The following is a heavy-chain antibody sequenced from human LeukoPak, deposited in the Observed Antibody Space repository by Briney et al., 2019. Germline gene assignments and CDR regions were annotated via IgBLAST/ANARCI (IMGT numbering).Heavy chain of an antibody. J-gene: IGHJ4*02. CDR3: ARASAAGTNFDY. CDR2: ISSSSSYI. D-gene: IGHD6-13*01. CDR1: GFTFSSYS. Sequence: PGGSLRLSCAASGFTFSSYSMNWVRQAPGKGLEWVSSISSSSSYIYYADPVKGRFTISRDNAKNSLYLQMNSLRAEDTAVYYCARASAAGTNFDYWGQGTLVTVSS. V-gene: IGHV3-21*01.